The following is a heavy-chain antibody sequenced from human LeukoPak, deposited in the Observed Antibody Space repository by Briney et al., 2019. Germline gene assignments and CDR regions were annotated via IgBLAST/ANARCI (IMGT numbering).Heavy chain of an antibody. J-gene: IGHJ4*02. Sequence: GESLKISCKGSGYSVTSYWIGWVRPMPGKGLEWMGIIYPGDSDTRYSPSFQGQVSISADRSISTAYLQRSSLKASDTPMYYCARRTYGDYSWDYWGQGTLVTVSS. CDR3: ARRTYGDYSWDY. CDR1: GYSVTSYW. CDR2: IYPGDSDT. V-gene: IGHV5-51*01. D-gene: IGHD4-17*01.